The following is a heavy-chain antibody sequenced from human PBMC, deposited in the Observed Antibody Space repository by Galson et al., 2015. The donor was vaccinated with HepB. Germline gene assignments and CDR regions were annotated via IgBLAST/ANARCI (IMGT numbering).Heavy chain of an antibody. J-gene: IGHJ5*02. CDR3: ARVPFPEYCDSTSCYPQYHWFDP. CDR1: GGSFSGYY. V-gene: IGHV4-34*01. Sequence: SETLSLTCAVYGGSFSGYYWSWIRQPPGKGLEWIGEINHSGSTNYNPSLKRRVTISVDTSKNQFSLKLSSVTAADTAVYYCARVPFPEYCDSTSCYPQYHWFDPWGQGTLVTVSS. D-gene: IGHD2-2*01. CDR2: INHSGST.